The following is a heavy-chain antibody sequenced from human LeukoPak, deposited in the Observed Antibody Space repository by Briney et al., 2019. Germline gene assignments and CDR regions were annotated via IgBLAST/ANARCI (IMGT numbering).Heavy chain of an antibody. Sequence: ASVKVSCKASGYTFTSYDINWVRQATGQGLEWMGWMNPNSGGTNYAQKFQGRVTMTRDTSISTAYMELSRLRSDDTAVYYCARDATPYYYYMDVWGKGTTVTVSS. J-gene: IGHJ6*03. V-gene: IGHV1-2*02. CDR2: MNPNSGGT. CDR3: ARDATPYYYYMDV. CDR1: GYTFTSYD.